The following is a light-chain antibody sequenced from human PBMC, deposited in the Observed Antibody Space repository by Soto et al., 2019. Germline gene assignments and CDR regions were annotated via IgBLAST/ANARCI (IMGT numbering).Light chain of an antibody. CDR3: CSYAGSYIFV. CDR2: DVN. J-gene: IGLJ1*01. Sequence: QSVLTQPRSVSGSPGQSVTISCTGTSSVVAAYNYVFWYQQHPGKAPKLMIYDVNVRPSGVPDRFSGSKSGNTASLTISGLLAEDEADYYCCSYAGSYIFVFGTGTKVTVL. V-gene: IGLV2-11*01. CDR1: SSVVAAYNY.